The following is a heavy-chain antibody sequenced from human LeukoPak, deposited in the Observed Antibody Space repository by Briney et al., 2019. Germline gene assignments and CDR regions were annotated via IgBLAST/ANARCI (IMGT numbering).Heavy chain of an antibody. Sequence: GGSLRLSCVASEFIFSNYWMSWIRQGPGEGPEWVANINQGGSEKCYVDSVRGRFTISRDNAKKSLDLQMNSLRVEDTATYYCARLAVPPGNRGWYYEHWGQGTLVTVSS. V-gene: IGHV3-7*03. J-gene: IGHJ4*02. CDR3: ARLAVPPGNRGWYYEH. D-gene: IGHD2-2*01. CDR1: EFIFSNYW. CDR2: INQGGSEK.